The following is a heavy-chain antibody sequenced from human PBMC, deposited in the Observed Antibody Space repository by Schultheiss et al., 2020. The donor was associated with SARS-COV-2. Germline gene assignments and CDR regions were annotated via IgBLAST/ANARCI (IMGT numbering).Heavy chain of an antibody. V-gene: IGHV3-15*01. CDR3: TTDLAGDWEWIGFDP. J-gene: IGHJ5*02. Sequence: GGSLRLSCAASGFTFSGSAMHWVRQASGKGLEWVGRIKSKTDGGTTDYAAPVKGRFTISRDDSKNTLYLQMNSLKTEDTAVYYCTTDLAGDWEWIGFDPWGQGTLVTVSS. CDR1: GFTFSGSA. CDR2: IKSKTDGGTT. D-gene: IGHD3/OR15-3a*01.